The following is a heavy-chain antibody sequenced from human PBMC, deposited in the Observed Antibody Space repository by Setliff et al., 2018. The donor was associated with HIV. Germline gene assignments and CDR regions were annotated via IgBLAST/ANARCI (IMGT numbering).Heavy chain of an antibody. Sequence: PSETLSLTCTVSGDSINSGYYYWSWIRQPAGKGLEWIGRIYSSGGTTTYNPSLKSRVTISMDTSKNQFSLKLSSVTAADTAVYYCARHIAVAGTHYYFYGMDVWGQGTTVTVSS. V-gene: IGHV4-61*02. D-gene: IGHD6-19*01. J-gene: IGHJ6*02. CDR3: ARHIAVAGTHYYFYGMDV. CDR2: IYSSGGTT. CDR1: GDSINSGYYY.